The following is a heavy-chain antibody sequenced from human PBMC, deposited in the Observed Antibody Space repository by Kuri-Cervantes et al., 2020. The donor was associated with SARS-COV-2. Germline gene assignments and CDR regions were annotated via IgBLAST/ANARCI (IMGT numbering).Heavy chain of an antibody. V-gene: IGHV3-30*02. Sequence: GGSLRLSCAASGFTFSNYGMHWVRQAPGKGLEWVTFLRYDGGEKHYADSVKGRLTISRDNSKNTLYLQMNNLRAEDTAVYYCAKDQQESRFLECLPSGATTGIDYWGQGTLVTVSS. CDR3: AKDQQESRFLECLPSGATTGIDY. D-gene: IGHD3-3*01. CDR2: LRYDGGEK. J-gene: IGHJ4*02. CDR1: GFTFSNYG.